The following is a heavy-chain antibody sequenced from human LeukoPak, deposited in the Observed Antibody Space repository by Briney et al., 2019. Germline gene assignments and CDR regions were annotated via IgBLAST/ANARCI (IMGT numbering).Heavy chain of an antibody. V-gene: IGHV3-64*01. D-gene: IGHD3-22*01. Sequence: SGGSLRLSCAASGFTFSSYAMHWVRQAPGKGLEYVSTISSNGGSTYYASSVKGRLTISRDHSKNTLYLQMSSRRDEDMALYYCARALIFYYSYAFDIWGQGTMVTVSS. CDR3: ARALIFYYSYAFDI. J-gene: IGHJ3*02. CDR2: ISSNGGST. CDR1: GFTFSSYA.